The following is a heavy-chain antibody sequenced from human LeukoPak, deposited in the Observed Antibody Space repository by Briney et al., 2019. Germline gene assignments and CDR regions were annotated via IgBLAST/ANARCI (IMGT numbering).Heavy chain of an antibody. V-gene: IGHV4-39*07. Sequence: SETLSLTCTVSGGSISSSSYYWGWIRQPPGKGLEWIGSIYYSGSTYYNPSLKSRVTISVDTSKNQFSLKLSSVTAADTAVYYCARQDDGYYQNWFDPWGQGTLVTVSS. D-gene: IGHD3-22*01. CDR3: ARQDDGYYQNWFDP. J-gene: IGHJ5*02. CDR2: IYYSGST. CDR1: GGSISSSSYY.